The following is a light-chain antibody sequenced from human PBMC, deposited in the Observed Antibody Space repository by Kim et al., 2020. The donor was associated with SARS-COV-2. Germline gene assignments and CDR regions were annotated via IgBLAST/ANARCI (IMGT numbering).Light chain of an antibody. V-gene: IGKV1-17*01. CDR3: VQHSTYPIT. Sequence: ASVGDRVTSTCRASQDIRNDLGWYQQNPGRDPKRLIYGASSLQSGVPSRFSGSGSGTEFTLTISSVQPEDFATYFCVQHSTYPITFGQGTRLEIK. J-gene: IGKJ5*01. CDR2: GAS. CDR1: QDIRND.